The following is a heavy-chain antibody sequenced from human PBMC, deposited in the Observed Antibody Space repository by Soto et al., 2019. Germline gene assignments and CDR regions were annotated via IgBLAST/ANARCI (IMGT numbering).Heavy chain of an antibody. Sequence: SETLSLTCTVSGGSISSSSYYWGWIRQPPGKGLEWIGSIYYSGSTYYNPSLKSRVTISVDTSKNQFSLKLSSVTAADTAVYYCARDCTNGVCSRYYYYYGMDVWGQGTTVTVSS. D-gene: IGHD2-8*01. CDR2: IYYSGST. V-gene: IGHV4-39*02. CDR3: ARDCTNGVCSRYYYYYGMDV. CDR1: GGSISSSSYY. J-gene: IGHJ6*02.